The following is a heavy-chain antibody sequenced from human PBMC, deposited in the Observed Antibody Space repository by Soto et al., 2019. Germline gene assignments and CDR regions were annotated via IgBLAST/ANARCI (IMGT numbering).Heavy chain of an antibody. Sequence: PGGSLRLSCAASGFTFSSYAMSWVRQAPGKGLEWVSAIRGSGGITHYADSVKGRFTISRDNSKNTLYLQMNSLRAEDTAVYYCAKDHANYDDYSYHYGMDVWGQGTTVTVSS. CDR1: GFTFSSYA. CDR3: AKDHANYDDYSYHYGMDV. J-gene: IGHJ6*02. V-gene: IGHV3-23*01. D-gene: IGHD4-17*01. CDR2: IRGSGGIT.